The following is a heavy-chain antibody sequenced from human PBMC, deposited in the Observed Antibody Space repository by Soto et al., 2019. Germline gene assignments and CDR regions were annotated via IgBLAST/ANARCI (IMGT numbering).Heavy chain of an antibody. V-gene: IGHV4-4*07. CDR3: ARGQGGFGEFSLDY. CDR2: IYSGGST. Sequence: SETLSLTCTVSGGSITTYYWSWIRQPAGKGLEWIGRIYSGGSTNYNPSLRSRVTVSVDMSKNQFSLKLSSVTAADTAVYYCARGQGGFGEFSLDYWGQGTLVTASS. D-gene: IGHD3-10*01. CDR1: GGSITTYY. J-gene: IGHJ4*02.